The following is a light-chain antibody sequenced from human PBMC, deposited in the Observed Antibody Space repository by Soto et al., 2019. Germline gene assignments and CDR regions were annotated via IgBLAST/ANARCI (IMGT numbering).Light chain of an antibody. J-gene: IGKJ4*01. CDR2: ASS. CDR3: QQYYQWGLS. Sequence: VMTQSPGNLSVTPGEGVTLFCRASQNVDTKLAWYQVKPGQAPRLLIYASSTRATGIPATFSDSGSGTEFSLTISSLQTEDSAVYYCQQYYQWGLSFGGGTKVEI. V-gene: IGKV3D-15*01. CDR1: QNVDTK.